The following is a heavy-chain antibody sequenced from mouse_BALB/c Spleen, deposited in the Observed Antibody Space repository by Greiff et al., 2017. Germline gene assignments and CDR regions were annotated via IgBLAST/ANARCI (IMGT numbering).Heavy chain of an antibody. D-gene: IGHD4-1*01. CDR2: INPSNGGT. Sequence: QVQLQQSGAELVKPGASVKLSCKASGYTFTSYYMYWVKQRPGQGLEWIGEINPSNGGTNFNEKLKSKATLTVDKSSSTAYMQLSSLTSEDSAVYYCTLTGSYFDYWGQGTTLTVSS. J-gene: IGHJ2*01. CDR3: TLTGSYFDY. CDR1: GYTFTSYY. V-gene: IGHV1S81*02.